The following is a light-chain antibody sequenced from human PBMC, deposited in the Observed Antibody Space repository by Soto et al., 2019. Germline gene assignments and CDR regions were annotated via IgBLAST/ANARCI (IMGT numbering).Light chain of an antibody. V-gene: IGLV2-14*01. CDR1: SSDVGGYNY. CDR3: SSYTSSSPHVV. CDR2: DVS. J-gene: IGLJ2*01. Sequence: QSALTQPASVSGSPGQSITISCTGTSSDVGGYNYVSWYQQHPGKAPKLMIYDVSNRPAGGSNRFSGSKSGNTASLTISGLQAEDEADYYCSSYTSSSPHVVFGGRTKLPVL.